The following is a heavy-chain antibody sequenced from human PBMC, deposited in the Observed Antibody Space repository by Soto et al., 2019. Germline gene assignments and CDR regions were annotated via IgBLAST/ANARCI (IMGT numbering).Heavy chain of an antibody. CDR1: GFTFSSYG. CDR2: IWYDGSNK. D-gene: IGHD2-15*01. J-gene: IGHJ3*02. Sequence: QVQLVESGGGVVQPGRSLRLSCAASGFTFSSYGMHWVRQAPGKGLEWVAVIWYDGSNKYYADSVKGRFTISRDNSKNTLYLQMNSLRAEDTAVYYCARPRQMVVAADAFDIWGQGTMVTVSS. V-gene: IGHV3-33*01. CDR3: ARPRQMVVAADAFDI.